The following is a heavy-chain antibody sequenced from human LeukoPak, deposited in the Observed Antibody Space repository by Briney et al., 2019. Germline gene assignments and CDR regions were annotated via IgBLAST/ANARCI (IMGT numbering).Heavy chain of an antibody. Sequence: GGSLRLSCAASGFSFSDAWMNWVRQAPGKGLEWVGHIRSKADGGTPDYIAPVKGRFTISRDDSKDTPYLQMNSLNTEDTAMYYCTTRSPARYCSDGACYSSADYWGQGTLVTVSS. J-gene: IGHJ4*02. V-gene: IGHV3-15*07. D-gene: IGHD2-15*01. CDR2: IRSKADGGTP. CDR3: TTRSPARYCSDGACYSSADY. CDR1: GFSFSDAW.